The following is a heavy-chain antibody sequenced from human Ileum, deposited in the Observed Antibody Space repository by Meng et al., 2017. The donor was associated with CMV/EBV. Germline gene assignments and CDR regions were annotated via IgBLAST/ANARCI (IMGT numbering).Heavy chain of an antibody. J-gene: IGHJ4*02. CDR1: GITISNAW. Sequence: LYCAAAGITISNAWMNWVRQAPGKGLEWVGRIKTKGEGGPTDYPAPVKGRFTISRDDSKNMLYLQMNSLKIEDTAVYYCTTGSVEGYWGQGTLVTVSS. V-gene: IGHV3-15*07. CDR3: TTGSVEGY. D-gene: IGHD4-23*01. CDR2: IKTKGEGGPT.